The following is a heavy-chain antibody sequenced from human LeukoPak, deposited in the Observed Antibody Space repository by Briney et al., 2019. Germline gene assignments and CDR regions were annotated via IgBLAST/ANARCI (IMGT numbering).Heavy chain of an antibody. J-gene: IGHJ6*03. CDR3: ARDPYSGNYGAYYYYYMDV. D-gene: IGHD1-26*01. Sequence: GGSLRLSCAASGFTFSSYNMNWVRQAPGKGLEWVSSITSSSSYVYYADSVKGRFTISRDNAKNSLYLQMDSLRVEDTAEYYCARDPYSGNYGAYYYYYMDVWGKGTTVTVSS. CDR1: GFTFSSYN. CDR2: ITSSSSYV. V-gene: IGHV3-21*06.